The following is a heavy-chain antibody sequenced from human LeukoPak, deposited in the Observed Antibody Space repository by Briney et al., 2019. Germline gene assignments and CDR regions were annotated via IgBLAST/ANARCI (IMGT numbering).Heavy chain of an antibody. D-gene: IGHD3-16*01. J-gene: IGHJ2*01. CDR1: GFTFSNFA. CDR3: AKDRGGHRWGFDL. V-gene: IGHV3-23*01. Sequence: GGSLRLSCAASGFTFSNFAMRWVRQAPGKGLEFVSAISESGGATSYANSVKGRFTISRDNSKNTLYLQMNSLTAEDTAAYVCAKDRGGHRWGFDLWGRGTLVTVSS. CDR2: ISESGGAT.